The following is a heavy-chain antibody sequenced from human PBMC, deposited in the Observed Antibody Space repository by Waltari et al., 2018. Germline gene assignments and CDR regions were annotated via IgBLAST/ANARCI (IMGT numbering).Heavy chain of an antibody. CDR3: ATNKITIFGVIITDY. J-gene: IGHJ4*02. V-gene: IGHV1-24*01. D-gene: IGHD3-3*01. CDR2: LDPEDGKI. CDR1: GYTLTELS. Sequence: QVQLVQSGAEVKKPGASVKVSCKVSGYTLTELSMHWVRQAPGKGLEWMGSLDPEDGKIIYAQKCQGRITMTEDTSTDTAYMYLSSLRSEDTAVYFCATNKITIFGVIITDYWGQGTLVTVSS.